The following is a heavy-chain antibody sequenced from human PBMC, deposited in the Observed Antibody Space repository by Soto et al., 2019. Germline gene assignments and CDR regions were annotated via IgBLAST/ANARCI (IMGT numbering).Heavy chain of an antibody. J-gene: IGHJ4*02. V-gene: IGHV3-9*01. CDR2: ISWNSGRI. D-gene: IGHD4-17*01. CDR3: AKSPSYYGDFDY. CDR1: GFTFDDYA. Sequence: EVQLVESGGGLVQPGRSLRLSCAASGFTFDDYAMHWVRQAPGKGLEWVSGISWNSGRIGYADSVKGRFTISRDNAKNSLYLQMSSLRAEDTALYYCAKSPSYYGDFDYWGQGTLVTVSS.